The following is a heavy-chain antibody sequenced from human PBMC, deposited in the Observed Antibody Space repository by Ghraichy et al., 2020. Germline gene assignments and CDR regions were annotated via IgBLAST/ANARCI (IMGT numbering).Heavy chain of an antibody. V-gene: IGHV6-1*01. CDR2: TYYRSKWYN. Sequence: SQTLSLTCAISGDSVSSNSAAWNWIRQSPSRGLEWLGRTYYRSKWYNDYAVSVKSRITINPDTSKNQFSLQLNSVTPEDTAVYYCARENYYDSSGTLHAFDIWGQGTMVTVSS. CDR1: GDSVSSNSAA. D-gene: IGHD3-22*01. CDR3: ARENYYDSSGTLHAFDI. J-gene: IGHJ3*02.